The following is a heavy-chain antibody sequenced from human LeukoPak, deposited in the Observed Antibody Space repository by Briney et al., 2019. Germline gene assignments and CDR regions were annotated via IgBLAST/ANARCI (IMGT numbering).Heavy chain of an antibody. V-gene: IGHV4-4*02. D-gene: IGHD5-12*01. CDR3: ARDRGYSGYETKFDP. J-gene: IGHJ5*02. CDR1: GGSISSSNW. CDR2: IYHSGST. Sequence: SETLSLTCAVSGGSISSSNWWSWVRQPPGKGLEWIGEIYHSGSTNYNPSLKSRVTISVDTSKNQFSLKLSSVTAADTAVYYCARDRGYSGYETKFDPWGQGTLVTVSS.